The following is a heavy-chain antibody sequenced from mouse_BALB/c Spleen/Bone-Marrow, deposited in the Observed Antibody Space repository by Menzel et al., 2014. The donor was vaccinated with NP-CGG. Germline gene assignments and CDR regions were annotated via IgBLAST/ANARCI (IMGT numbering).Heavy chain of an antibody. CDR1: GFNIKDTY. CDR3: ARLDLVAY. Sequence: VQLQQSGAELVQPGASVTLSCTASGFNIKDTYMHWVKQRPEQGLEWIGRIDPADGNTKYGPKFQVKATITADTSSNTAYLQLSSLTSEDTAGYCCARLDLVAYWGQGTLVTVSA. CDR2: IDPADGNT. V-gene: IGHV14-3*02. J-gene: IGHJ3*01.